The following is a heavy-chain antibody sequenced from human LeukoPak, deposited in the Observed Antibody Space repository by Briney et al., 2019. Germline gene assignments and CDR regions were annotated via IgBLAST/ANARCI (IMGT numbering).Heavy chain of an antibody. J-gene: IGHJ3*02. CDR2: FDPEDGET. Sequence: ASVKVSCXVSGYTLTELSMHWVRQAPGKGLEWMGGFDPEDGETIYAQKFQGRVTMTEDTSTDTAYMELSSLRSEDTAVYYCATDINRDYYDSSGYSNAFDIWGQGTMVTVSS. V-gene: IGHV1-24*01. D-gene: IGHD3-22*01. CDR1: GYTLTELS. CDR3: ATDINRDYYDSSGYSNAFDI.